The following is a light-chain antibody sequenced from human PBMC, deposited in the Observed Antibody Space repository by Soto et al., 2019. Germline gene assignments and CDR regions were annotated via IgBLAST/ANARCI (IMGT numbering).Light chain of an antibody. Sequence: DIQMTQSPSSLSAFVGDRVTISCRASQDIGNFLAWYQQKPGKVPKLLIYAASTLPAGVPSRFSGSGSGTDFTLTISSLQPEDVAAYYCQKCSGSHFTFGGGTKVEIK. CDR3: QKCSGSHFT. CDR1: QDIGNF. CDR2: AAS. J-gene: IGKJ4*01. V-gene: IGKV1-27*01.